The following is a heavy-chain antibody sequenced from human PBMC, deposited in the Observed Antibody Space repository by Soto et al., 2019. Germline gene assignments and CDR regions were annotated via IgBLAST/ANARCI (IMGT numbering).Heavy chain of an antibody. D-gene: IGHD3-10*01. CDR3: ARARGRIWFGELLPYYYYYGMDV. Sequence: ASVKVSCKASGGTFSSYAISWVRQAPGQGLEWMGGIIPIFGTANYAQKFQGRVTITADESTSTAYMELSSLRSEDTAVYYCARARGRIWFGELLPYYYYYGMDVWGQGTTVTVSS. CDR2: IIPIFGTA. V-gene: IGHV1-69*13. CDR1: GGTFSSYA. J-gene: IGHJ6*02.